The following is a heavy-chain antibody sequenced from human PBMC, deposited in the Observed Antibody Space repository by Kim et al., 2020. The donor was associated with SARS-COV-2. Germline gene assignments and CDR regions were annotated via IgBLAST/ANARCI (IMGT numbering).Heavy chain of an antibody. D-gene: IGHD6-19*01. Sequence: GGSLRLSCAASGFTFSSYEMNWVRQAPGKGLEWVSYISSSGSTIYYADSVKGRFTISRDNAKNSLYLQMNSLRAEDTAVYYCARDCPRGGWPIFYYYYGMDVWGQGTTVTVSS. V-gene: IGHV3-48*03. J-gene: IGHJ6*02. CDR3: ARDCPRGGWPIFYYYYGMDV. CDR2: ISSSGSTI. CDR1: GFTFSSYE.